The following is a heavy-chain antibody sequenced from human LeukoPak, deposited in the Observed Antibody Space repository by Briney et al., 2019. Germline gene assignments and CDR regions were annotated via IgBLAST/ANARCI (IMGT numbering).Heavy chain of an antibody. V-gene: IGHV3-7*01. D-gene: IGHD2-15*01. CDR2: IKEDGSEK. CDR1: GLIFNHYW. J-gene: IGHJ4*02. CDR3: ARRGWQFDS. Sequence: PGGSLRLSCASSGLIFNHYWMSWVRQVPGKGLEWVANIKEDGSEKNYVDSVRGRFTISRDNARSSLFLQMNSLRAEDTALYYCARRGWQFDSWGQGTLVTVSS.